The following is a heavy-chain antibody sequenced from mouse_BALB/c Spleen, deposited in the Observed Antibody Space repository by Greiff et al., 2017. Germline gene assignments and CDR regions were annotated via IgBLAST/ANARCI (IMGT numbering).Heavy chain of an antibody. CDR3: ARDDGYYGAMDY. J-gene: IGHJ4*01. V-gene: IGHV5-6-3*01. CDR2: INSNGGST. D-gene: IGHD2-3*01. Sequence: EVQGVESGGGLVQPGGSLKLSCAASGFTFSSYGMSWVRQTPDKRLELVATINSNGGSTYYPDSVKGRFTISRDNAKNTLYLQMSSLKSEDTAMYDCARDDGYYGAMDYWGQGTSVTVSS. CDR1: GFTFSSYG.